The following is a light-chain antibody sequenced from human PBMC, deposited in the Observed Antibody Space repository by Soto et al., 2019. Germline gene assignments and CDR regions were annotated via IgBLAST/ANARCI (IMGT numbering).Light chain of an antibody. J-gene: IGLJ1*01. Sequence: QSVLTQPASVSGSPGQSITISCTGTSSDVGSYNLVSWYQQHPGKAPKLMIYEGSKRPSGVSNRFSGSKSGNTASLTISGLQAEDEADYYCCSYAGSWGYVFGTGTKVTVL. V-gene: IGLV2-23*01. CDR3: CSYAGSWGYV. CDR1: SSDVGSYNL. CDR2: EGS.